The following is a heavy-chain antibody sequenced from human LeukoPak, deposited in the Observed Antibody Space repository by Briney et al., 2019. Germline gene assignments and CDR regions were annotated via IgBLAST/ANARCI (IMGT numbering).Heavy chain of an antibody. CDR1: GGSISSGGYY. Sequence: SETLSLTCTVSGGSISSGGYYWSWICQHPGKGLEWIGYIYYSGSTYYNPSLKSRVTISVDTSKNQFSLKLSSVTAADTAVYYCARDVDTAMVVWGQGTLVTVSS. V-gene: IGHV4-31*03. J-gene: IGHJ4*02. CDR2: IYYSGST. D-gene: IGHD5-18*01. CDR3: ARDVDTAMVV.